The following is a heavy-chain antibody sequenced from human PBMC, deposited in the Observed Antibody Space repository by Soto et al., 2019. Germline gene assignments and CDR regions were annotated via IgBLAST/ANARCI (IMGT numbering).Heavy chain of an antibody. J-gene: IGHJ3*01. CDR1: GYIFNKYG. D-gene: IGHD2-21*01. CDR3: ARGRGVVIPAGTPDAFDV. CDR2: ISAFNGYT. Sequence: ASVKVSCKASGYIFNKYGFNWVRQAPGQGLEWMGRISAFNGYTNFAQKFQGRVTLTTDTSTNTAYMELSSLRSDDTAIYYCARGRGVVIPAGTPDAFDVWGQATMVTFSS. V-gene: IGHV1-18*01.